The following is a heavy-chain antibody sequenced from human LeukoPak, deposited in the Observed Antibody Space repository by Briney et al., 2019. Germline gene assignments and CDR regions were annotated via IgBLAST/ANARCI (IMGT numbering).Heavy chain of an antibody. CDR2: ISVSVDST. V-gene: IGHV3-23*01. CDR3: ARGSKTAGTIYSFDY. D-gene: IGHD6-13*01. Sequence: GGSLRLSCAASGFTFSSYGMSWVRQAPGKGLEWVSGISVSVDSTYYADSVKGRFTISRDNSKNTVYLQMNSLRAEDTAVYYCARGSKTAGTIYSFDYWGQGTMVTVSS. J-gene: IGHJ4*02. CDR1: GFTFSSYG.